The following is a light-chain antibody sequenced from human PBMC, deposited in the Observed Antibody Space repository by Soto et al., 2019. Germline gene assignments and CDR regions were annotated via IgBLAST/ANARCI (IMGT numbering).Light chain of an antibody. CDR3: TSYAGGNNV. J-gene: IGLJ1*01. V-gene: IGLV2-8*01. CDR1: STDVGGYDY. CDR2: EVN. Sequence: QSALTQPPPASGSPGQSVTISCTGTSTDVGGYDYVSWYQQHPGKVPKLMIYEVNKRPSGVPDRFSGSKSGNTASLTVSGLQPEDEADYYCTSYAGGNNVFGTGTKVTVL.